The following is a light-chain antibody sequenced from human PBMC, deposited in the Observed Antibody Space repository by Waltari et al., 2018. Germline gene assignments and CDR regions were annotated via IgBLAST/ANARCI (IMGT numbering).Light chain of an antibody. CDR2: DAS. Sequence: EIVLTQSPATSSLSPGERATLSCRSSHSVSSYLSWYQQKVGQAPRLLIYDASNRATGIPARFSGSGSGTDFTFTISSLEPEDFAVYYCLQRSSWPWTFGQGTKVEIK. V-gene: IGKV3-11*01. CDR1: HSVSSY. J-gene: IGKJ1*01. CDR3: LQRSSWPWT.